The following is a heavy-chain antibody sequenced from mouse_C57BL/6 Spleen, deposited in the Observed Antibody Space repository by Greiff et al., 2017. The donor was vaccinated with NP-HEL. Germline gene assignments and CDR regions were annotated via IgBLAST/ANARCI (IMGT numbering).Heavy chain of an antibody. D-gene: IGHD2-4*01. CDR1: GYSITSGYY. CDR3: ARTSYYEDYFDY. Sequence: EVKLLESGPGLVKPSQSLSLSCSVTGYSITSGYYWNWIRQFPGNQLEWMGYISYDGSNNYNPTFKNRTSITADTSKNQFFLKLNSVTTEDTATYYCARTSYYEDYFDYWGQGTTLTVSS. V-gene: IGHV3-6*01. J-gene: IGHJ2*01. CDR2: ISYDGSN.